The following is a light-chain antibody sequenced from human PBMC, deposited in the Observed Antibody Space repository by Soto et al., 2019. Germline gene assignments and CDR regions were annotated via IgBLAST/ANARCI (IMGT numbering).Light chain of an antibody. CDR3: QSYDSSLSVWV. V-gene: IGLV1-40*01. Sequence: QPVLTQPPSLSGAPGQRVTISCTGSSSNIGAGFDVHWYQHLPGRAPKLLIYGNNNRPSGVPERFSGSKSGTSASLAITGLQAEDEADYYCQSYDSSLSVWVFGGGTKLTVL. CDR1: SSNIGAGFD. J-gene: IGLJ3*02. CDR2: GNN.